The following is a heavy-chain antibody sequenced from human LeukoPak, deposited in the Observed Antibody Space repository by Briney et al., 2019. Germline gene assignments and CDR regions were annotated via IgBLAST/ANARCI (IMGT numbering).Heavy chain of an antibody. CDR1: GFTFSSYA. J-gene: IGHJ4*02. Sequence: AGGSLRLSCAASGFTFSSYAMSWVRQAPGKGLEWVSAISGSGGSTYYADSVKGRFTISRDNSKNTLFLQMNSLRADDTAVYYCAKAIYSDYPRPNFDYWGQGTLVTVSS. CDR3: AKAIYSDYPRPNFDY. D-gene: IGHD5-12*01. CDR2: ISGSGGST. V-gene: IGHV3-23*01.